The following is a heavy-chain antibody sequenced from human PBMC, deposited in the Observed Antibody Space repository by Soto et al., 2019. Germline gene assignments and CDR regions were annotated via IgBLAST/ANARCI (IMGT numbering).Heavy chain of an antibody. V-gene: IGHV3-30*18. J-gene: IGHJ3*02. Sequence: QVLLVESGGGVVQPGRSLRLSCAASGFTFSSYGMHWVRQAPGKGLEWVAVISYDGTNNYYTESVKGRFTISRDNSKNTLFLQMNSVRAEDTAVYFCAKGDCSGGSCYFSAFDIWGQGTMVTVSS. CDR3: AKGDCSGGSCYFSAFDI. D-gene: IGHD2-15*01. CDR2: ISYDGTNN. CDR1: GFTFSSYG.